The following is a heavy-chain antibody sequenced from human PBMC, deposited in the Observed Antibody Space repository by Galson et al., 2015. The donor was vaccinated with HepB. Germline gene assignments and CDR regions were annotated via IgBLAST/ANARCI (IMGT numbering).Heavy chain of an antibody. CDR1: GYTFTSYG. CDR3: ARSLAGVVVAMEY. V-gene: IGHV1-18*04. Sequence: SVKVSCKASGYTFTSYGISWVRQAPGQGLEWMVWISAYNGNTNYAQKLQGRVTMTTDNSTSTPYMELRSLRADDTAVYYCARSLAGVVVAMEYWGQGTLVIVSS. CDR2: ISAYNGNT. D-gene: IGHD2-15*01. J-gene: IGHJ4*02.